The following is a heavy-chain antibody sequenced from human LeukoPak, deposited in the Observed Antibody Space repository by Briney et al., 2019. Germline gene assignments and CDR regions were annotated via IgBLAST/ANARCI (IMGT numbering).Heavy chain of an antibody. V-gene: IGHV4-34*01. D-gene: IGHD3-10*01. CDR1: GGSFSDDY. CDR3: ARGKVWYGELEDAYYFDS. Sequence: PSATLSLTCAVSGGSFSDDYWTWIRQPPGKGLEWIGDINHSGNTNYNPSLKSRVTISLHTSKNQFSLKLSSVTAADTAVYYCARGKVWYGELEDAYYFDSWGQGTLVTVSS. J-gene: IGHJ4*02. CDR2: INHSGNT.